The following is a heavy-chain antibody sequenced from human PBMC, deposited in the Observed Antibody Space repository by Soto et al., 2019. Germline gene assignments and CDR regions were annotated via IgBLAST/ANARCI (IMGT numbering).Heavy chain of an antibody. CDR1: SDSIAGENW. V-gene: IGHV4-4*02. CDR2: IFHTGGT. D-gene: IGHD6-25*01. CDR3: ARLFSSGSGGMYYFDF. Sequence: QVQLQESGPGLVKPSETLSLTCTVSSDSIAGENWWSWVRQPPGMGLGWIGEIFHTGGTNYKASLKGPVTMEVHKAKNQFSLKLISATAADTAVYYCARLFSSGSGGMYYFDFWGQGTLVSVSS. J-gene: IGHJ4*02.